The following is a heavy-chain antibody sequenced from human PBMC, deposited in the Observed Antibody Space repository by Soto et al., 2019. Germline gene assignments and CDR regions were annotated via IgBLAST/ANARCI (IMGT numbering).Heavy chain of an antibody. CDR2: ISSSGSTI. D-gene: IGHD2-21*02. CDR1: GFTFSDYY. V-gene: IGHV3-11*01. CDR3: ARGHVVTAMSFDY. Sequence: KTGGSLRLSCAASGFTFSDYYMSWIRQAPGKGLEWVSYISSSGSTIYYADSVKGRFTISRDNAKNSLYLQMNSLRAEDTAVYYCARGHVVTAMSFDYWGQGTLVTVSS. J-gene: IGHJ4*02.